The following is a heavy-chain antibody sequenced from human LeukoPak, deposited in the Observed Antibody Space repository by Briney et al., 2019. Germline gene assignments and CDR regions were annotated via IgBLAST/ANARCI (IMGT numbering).Heavy chain of an antibody. J-gene: IGHJ4*02. CDR3: AKDRLVATVTTTGDHDY. D-gene: IGHD4-17*01. CDR1: GFTFSTYA. CDR2: ISGSGGST. Sequence: QPGGSLRLSCAASGFTFSTYAVSWVRQAPGKGLEWVSAISGSGGSTYYADSVKGRFTISRDNSKNTLYLQMNSLRAEDTAVYYCAKDRLVATVTTTGDHDYWGQGTLVTVSS. V-gene: IGHV3-23*01.